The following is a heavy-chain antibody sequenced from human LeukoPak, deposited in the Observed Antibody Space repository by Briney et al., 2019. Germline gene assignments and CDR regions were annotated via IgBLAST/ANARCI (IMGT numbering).Heavy chain of an antibody. V-gene: IGHV4-59*08. Sequence: SETLSLTCTVSRGSISSYYWSWIRQPPGKGLEWIGYIYYSGSTNYNPSLKSRVTISVDTSKNQFSLKLSSVTAADTAVYYCARTSYYYGSGSYSFDYWGQGTLVTVSS. CDR1: RGSISSYY. D-gene: IGHD3-10*01. J-gene: IGHJ4*02. CDR2: IYYSGST. CDR3: ARTSYYYGSGSYSFDY.